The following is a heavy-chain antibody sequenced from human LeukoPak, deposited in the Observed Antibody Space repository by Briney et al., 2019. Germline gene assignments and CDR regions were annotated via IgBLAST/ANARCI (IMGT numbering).Heavy chain of an antibody. CDR2: ITSSSEDI. V-gene: IGHV3-21*01. D-gene: IGHD2-21*02. Sequence: KPGGSLLLSCGASGFFFSDYSMNWVRQAPGKGLEGVSCITSSSEDIHYADSVKGRFTMSRDNAKNSLSLQMNNLSADDTAVYYCAKGLSRDSFAVDYWGQGTPVTVSS. CDR3: AKGLSRDSFAVDY. J-gene: IGHJ4*02. CDR1: GFFFSDYS.